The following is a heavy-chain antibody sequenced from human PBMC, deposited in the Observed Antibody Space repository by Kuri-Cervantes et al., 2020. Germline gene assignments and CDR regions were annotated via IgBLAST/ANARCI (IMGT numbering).Heavy chain of an antibody. CDR2: INSDGSST. V-gene: IGHV3-74*01. CDR1: GFTFSSYW. CDR3: ARELGRGVISPYFDY. Sequence: GGSLRLSCAASGFTFSSYWMHWVRQVPGKGLVYVSRINSDGSSTSYVDSVKGRFTISRDNSENTLSLQMHSLRAEDTAIYYCARELGRGVISPYFDYWGQGTLVTVSS. J-gene: IGHJ4*02. D-gene: IGHD3-10*01.